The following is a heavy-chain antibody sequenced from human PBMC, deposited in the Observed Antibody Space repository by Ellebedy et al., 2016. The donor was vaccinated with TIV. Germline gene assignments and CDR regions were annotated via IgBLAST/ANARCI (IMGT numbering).Heavy chain of an antibody. Sequence: GGSLRLSCAASELTASGNYMSWVRQAPGKGLEWVSVIAIDGTTYYADSVKGRFTISTDNSKSTLYLQMNSLRAEDTAVYYCAKETFNDVDLEVWGIFDIWGQGTMVTFSS. CDR3: AKETFNDVDLEVWGIFDI. CDR1: ELTASGNY. D-gene: IGHD1-1*01. J-gene: IGHJ3*02. CDR2: IAIDGTT. V-gene: IGHV3-66*01.